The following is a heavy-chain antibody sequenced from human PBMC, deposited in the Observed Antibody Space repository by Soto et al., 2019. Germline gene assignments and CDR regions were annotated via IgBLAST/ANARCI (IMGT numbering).Heavy chain of an antibody. CDR2: IGAARDP. CDR3: ARAYTGRLPRRADYYYAMDV. Sequence: VGSLRLSCATSGFTFSNFDMHWVRQVPGKGLEWVSAIGAARDPYYLGSVKVRFTISRENAKNSVYLQMNDLRAGDSAVYYCARAYTGRLPRRADYYYAMDVWGQGTTVTVSS. CDR1: GFTFSNFD. D-gene: IGHD2-2*02. V-gene: IGHV3-13*05. J-gene: IGHJ6*02.